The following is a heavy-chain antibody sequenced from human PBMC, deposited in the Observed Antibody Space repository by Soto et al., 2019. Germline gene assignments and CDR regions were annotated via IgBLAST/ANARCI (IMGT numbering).Heavy chain of an antibody. CDR3: ARDRQQLYSYYYGMDV. CDR1: GYSFTSYW. V-gene: IGHV5-10-1*01. Sequence: GESLKISCKGSGYSFTSYWISWVRQMPGKGLEWMGRIDPSDSYTNYSPSFQGHVTISADNSKNTLYLQMNSLRAEDTAVYYCARDRQQLYSYYYGMDVWGQGTTVTVSS. CDR2: IDPSDSYT. J-gene: IGHJ6*02. D-gene: IGHD6-13*01.